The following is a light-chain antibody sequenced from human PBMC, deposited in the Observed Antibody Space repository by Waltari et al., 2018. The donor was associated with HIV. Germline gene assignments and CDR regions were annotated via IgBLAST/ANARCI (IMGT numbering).Light chain of an antibody. J-gene: IGLJ3*02. Sequence: QPILTQPPSASASLGASVTLTCTLNSGHSNFRLDWYPQRPGKGPHFVVRVGPVGMVGSRGDGSPDRFSVLGSGLNRSLTIKNIQEEDEGDYYCGSDHGSGNNFVWVFGGGTKLTVL. V-gene: IGLV9-49*01. CDR3: GSDHGSGNNFVWV. CDR1: SGHSNFR. CDR2: VGPVGMVG.